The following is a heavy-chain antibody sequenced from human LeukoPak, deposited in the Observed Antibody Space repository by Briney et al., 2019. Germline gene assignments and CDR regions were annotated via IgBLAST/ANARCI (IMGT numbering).Heavy chain of an antibody. CDR3: ARDHGGIAARGSLDY. CDR1: GFIFEDYA. Sequence: PGGSLRLSCTVSGFIFEDYAMHWVRQVPGKGLEWVSSITSNSGYVAYADSVKGRFSISRDNAKNSLYLQMNSLRAEDTAVYYCARDHGGIAARGSLDYWGQGTLVTVSS. CDR2: ITSNSGYV. V-gene: IGHV3-9*01. D-gene: IGHD6-6*01. J-gene: IGHJ4*02.